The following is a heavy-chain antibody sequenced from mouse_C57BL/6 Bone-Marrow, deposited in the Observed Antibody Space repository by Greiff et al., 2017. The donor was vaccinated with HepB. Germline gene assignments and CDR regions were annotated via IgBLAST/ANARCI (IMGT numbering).Heavy chain of an antibody. CDR3: ARWKWLHYWYFDV. J-gene: IGHJ1*03. D-gene: IGHD2-2*01. CDR1: GYAFSSSW. V-gene: IGHV1-82*01. CDR2: IYPGDGDT. Sequence: QVQLQQSGPELVKPGASVKISCKASGYAFSSSWMNWVKQRPGKGLEWIGRIYPGDGDTNYNGKFKGKATLTADKSSSTAYMQLSSLTSEDSAVYFCARWKWLHYWYFDVWGTGTTVTVSS.